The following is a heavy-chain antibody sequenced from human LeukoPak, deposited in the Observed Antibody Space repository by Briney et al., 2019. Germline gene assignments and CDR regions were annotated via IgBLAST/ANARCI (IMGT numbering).Heavy chain of an antibody. CDR1: GFTFSDAW. J-gene: IGHJ6*02. Sequence: GGSLRLSCAASGFTFSDAWMNWVRQAPGKGLEWVGRIKSETAGGTADYAAPVKGRFTISRDDSENTLYLQMNSLRAEDTAVYYCARSYSSSSSTNYYYYGMDVWGQGTTVTVSS. V-gene: IGHV3-15*07. CDR3: ARSYSSSSSTNYYYYGMDV. CDR2: IKSETAGGTA. D-gene: IGHD6-6*01.